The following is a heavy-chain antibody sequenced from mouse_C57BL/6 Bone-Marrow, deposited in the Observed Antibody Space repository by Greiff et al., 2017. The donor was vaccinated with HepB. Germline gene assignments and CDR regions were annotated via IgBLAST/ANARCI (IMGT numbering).Heavy chain of an antibody. CDR3: VGWSYAMDY. V-gene: IGHV10-1*01. D-gene: IGHD3-2*02. J-gene: IGHJ4*01. Sequence: EVMLVESGGGLVQPKGSLKLSCAASGFSFNTYAMNWVRQAPGKGLEWVARIRSKSNNYATYYADSVKDRFTISRDDSESMLYLQMNNLKTEDTAMYYCVGWSYAMDYWGQGTSVTVSS. CDR1: GFSFNTYA. CDR2: IRSKSNNYAT.